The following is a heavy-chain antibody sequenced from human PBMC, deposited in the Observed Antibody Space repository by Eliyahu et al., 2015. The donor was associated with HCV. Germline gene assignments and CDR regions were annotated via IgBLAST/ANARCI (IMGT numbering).Heavy chain of an antibody. Sequence: QVQLVESGGGVVQPGRSLRLPCAASGFTFSNYGMHWVRQAPGKGLEWVAVISYDGRNEYYADSVKGRFTISRDNSKSTLYLQMNSLRAEDTAVYYCAKDRPSYVWGSYPTDYWGQGTLVTVSS. D-gene: IGHD3-16*02. CDR1: GFTFSNYG. J-gene: IGHJ4*02. CDR2: ISYDGRNE. V-gene: IGHV3-30*18. CDR3: AKDRPSYVWGSYPTDY.